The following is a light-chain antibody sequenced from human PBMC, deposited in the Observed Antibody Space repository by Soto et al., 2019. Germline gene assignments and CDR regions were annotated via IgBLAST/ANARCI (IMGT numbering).Light chain of an antibody. Sequence: EIVMTQSPATLSVSPGERATLSCRASQSVSSNLAWYQQKPGQAPRLLIYGASTRATGIPARFSGSGSGTEFTLTISSLQPEDFATYYCQQLNSYPLTFGGGTKVDIK. CDR2: GAS. V-gene: IGKV3-15*01. CDR1: QSVSSN. CDR3: QQLNSYPLT. J-gene: IGKJ4*01.